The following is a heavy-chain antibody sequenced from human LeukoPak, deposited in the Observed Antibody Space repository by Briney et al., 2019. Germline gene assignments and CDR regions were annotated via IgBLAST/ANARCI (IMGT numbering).Heavy chain of an antibody. D-gene: IGHD5-18*01. CDR1: GGSISSGDYY. J-gene: IGHJ4*02. CDR3: ARDPGYSYGLDY. Sequence: PSETLSLTCTVSGGSISSGDYYWSWIRQPPGKGLEWTGYIYYSGSTYYNPSLKSRVTISVDTSKNQFSLKLSSVTAADTAVYYCARDPGYSYGLDYWGQGTLVTVSS. V-gene: IGHV4-30-4*01. CDR2: IYYSGST.